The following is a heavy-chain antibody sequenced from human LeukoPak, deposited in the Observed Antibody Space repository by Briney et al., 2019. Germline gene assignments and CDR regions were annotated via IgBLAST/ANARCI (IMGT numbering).Heavy chain of an antibody. CDR2: ISDDGRKK. D-gene: IGHD3-9*01. J-gene: IGHJ4*02. CDR3: ARWNGDFLTGYYLDD. Sequence: GGSLRLSCAASGFTFNIYDMHWVRQAPGKGLECVALISDDGRKKFYADSVQDRFTISRDDSKNTVYLQMSSLRAEDTAMYYCARWNGDFLTGYYLDDWGQGTLVTVSS. V-gene: IGHV3-30*03. CDR1: GFTFNIYD.